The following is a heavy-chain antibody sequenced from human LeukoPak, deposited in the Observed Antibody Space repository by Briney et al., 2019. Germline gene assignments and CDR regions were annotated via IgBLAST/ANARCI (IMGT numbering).Heavy chain of an antibody. CDR1: GFTFDDYA. CDR3: ARERGTLAVAGDAVDI. V-gene: IGHV3-9*01. Sequence: GGSLRLSCAASGFTFDDYAMHWVRQAPGKGLEWVSGISWNSGSIGYADSVKGRFTISRDNAKNSLYLQMNSLRAEDTAVYYCARERGTLAVAGDAVDIWGQGTMVTVSS. J-gene: IGHJ3*02. CDR2: ISWNSGSI. D-gene: IGHD6-19*01.